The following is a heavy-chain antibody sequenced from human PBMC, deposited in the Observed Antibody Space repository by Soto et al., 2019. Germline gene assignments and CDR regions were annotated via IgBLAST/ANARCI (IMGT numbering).Heavy chain of an antibody. CDR3: AKDEEGGSNSGPWFDP. CDR2: IRWNSGSI. D-gene: IGHD4-4*01. V-gene: IGHV3-9*01. Sequence: EVQLVESGGGLVQPGRSLRLSCAASGFTFDDYAMHWVRQAPGKGLEWVSGIRWNSGSIGYADSVKGRFTIYRDNAKNSLYLQLNSLRAEDTALYYCAKDEEGGSNSGPWFDPWGQGTLVTVSS. CDR1: GFTFDDYA. J-gene: IGHJ5*02.